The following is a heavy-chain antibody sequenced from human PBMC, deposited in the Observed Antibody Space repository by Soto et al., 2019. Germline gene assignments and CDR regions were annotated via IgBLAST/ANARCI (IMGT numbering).Heavy chain of an antibody. CDR3: ARSPYADALDI. V-gene: IGHV4-28*01. J-gene: IGHJ3*02. CDR2: IFHSGTT. D-gene: IGHD2-2*01. Sequence: QVQLQESGPGLVKPSDTLSLTCAVSGYSITNVNWWAWIRQPPGKGLEWIGYIFHSGTTHYNPSLKSRVTMSVDTSKNQFSLKVDSLTAEDTAVYYCARSPYADALDIWCQGTTVIVSS. CDR1: GYSITNVNW.